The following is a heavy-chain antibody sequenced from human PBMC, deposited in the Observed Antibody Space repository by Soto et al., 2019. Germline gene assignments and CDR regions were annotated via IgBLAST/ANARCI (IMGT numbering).Heavy chain of an antibody. J-gene: IGHJ5*02. Sequence: SETLSLTCTVSGGSINTYYWSWIRQPPGKGLGWIGYIYYSGSTNYNPSLKSRVTMSVDTSKNQFSLKLSSVTAADTAVYYCARGGSSAWHNWFDTWGQGTMVTLSS. V-gene: IGHV4-59*01. D-gene: IGHD6-25*01. CDR1: GGSINTYY. CDR2: IYYSGST. CDR3: ARGGSSAWHNWFDT.